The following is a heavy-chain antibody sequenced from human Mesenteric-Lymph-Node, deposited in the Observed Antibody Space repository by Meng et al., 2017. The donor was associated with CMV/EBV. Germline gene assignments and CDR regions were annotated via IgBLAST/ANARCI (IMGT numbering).Heavy chain of an antibody. CDR2: ISYDGTNK. Sequence: GESLKISCAASGFTFSSYAMSWVRQAPGKGLEWVALISYDGTNKYYADSVKGRFTISRDIGKNTLYLQMNSLRPDDTAVYYCARGGIVVAIAIGDNWGQGTLVTVSS. D-gene: IGHD2-21*01. CDR1: GFTFSSYA. J-gene: IGHJ4*02. V-gene: IGHV3-30-3*01. CDR3: ARGGIVVAIAIGDN.